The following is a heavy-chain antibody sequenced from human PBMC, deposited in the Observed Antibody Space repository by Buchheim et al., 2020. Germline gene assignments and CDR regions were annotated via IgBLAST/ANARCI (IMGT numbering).Heavy chain of an antibody. CDR2: ISNDGTAT. V-gene: IGHV3-23*04. D-gene: IGHD2-2*01. J-gene: IGHJ4*02. CDR1: GFTFGIYA. Sequence: GQLVESGGGVVQPGGSLRLSCAASGFTFGIYAMSWVRQAPGKGLEWVAGISNDGTATYYTDSVKGRFTISRDRYKSTLYLQMNTLRVEDTATYYCAKLVVPSAMDYFDHWGQGTL. CDR3: AKLVVPSAMDYFDH.